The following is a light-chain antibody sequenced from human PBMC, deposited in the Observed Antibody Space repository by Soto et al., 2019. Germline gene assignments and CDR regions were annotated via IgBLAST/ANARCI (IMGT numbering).Light chain of an antibody. J-gene: IGKJ1*01. CDR2: DAS. V-gene: IGKV1-5*01. CDR3: QQYSSYWT. CDR1: QSISSS. Sequence: DIQMTQSPSILSASVGDRVTITCRASQSISSSLAWFQQKPGRAPNLLIYDASSLESGVPSRFSGSGSGTEFTLTISSLQPDDFATYYCQQYSSYWTFGQGTKVEIK.